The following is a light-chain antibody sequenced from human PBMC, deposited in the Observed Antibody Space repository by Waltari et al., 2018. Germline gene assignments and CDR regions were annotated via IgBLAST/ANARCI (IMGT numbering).Light chain of an antibody. CDR3: MQATHWPVT. J-gene: IGKJ5*01. CDR2: KVS. Sequence: DVGPTQSPLSLSVTLGQPASISCRSSQSLVYTDGISYLNWFHQRPGQAPRRLIYKVSSRDSGVPDRLSGSGSGTDFTLMISSVEADDVGVYFCMQATHWPVTFGQGTRLEIK. CDR1: QSLVYTDGISY. V-gene: IGKV2-30*01.